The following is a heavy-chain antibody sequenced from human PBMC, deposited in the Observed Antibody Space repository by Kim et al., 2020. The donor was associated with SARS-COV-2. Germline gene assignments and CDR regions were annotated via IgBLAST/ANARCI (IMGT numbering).Heavy chain of an antibody. V-gene: IGHV4-59*13. CDR1: GGSISSYY. CDR2: IYYSGST. CDR3: AXXPIXXXVLDY. D-gene: IGHD3-10*01. J-gene: IGHJ4*02. Sequence: SETLSLTCTVSGGSISSYYWSWIRQPPGKGLEWIGYIYYSGSTNYNPSLKXXVTISXDTSXXXYSLXLSSVTAXDTAXXXCAXXPIXXXVLDYXXXGTLVXVSS.